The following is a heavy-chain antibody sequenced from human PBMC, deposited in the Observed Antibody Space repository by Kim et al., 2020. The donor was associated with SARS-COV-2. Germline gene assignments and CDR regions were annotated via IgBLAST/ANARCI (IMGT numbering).Heavy chain of an antibody. J-gene: IGHJ4*02. CDR3: ARTTFPGLVHY. Sequence: YAESVKGRFTISRDNSQNTLYLQMNSLRAEDTAVYYCARTTFPGLVHYWGQGTLVTVSS. V-gene: IGHV3-66*01. D-gene: IGHD1-1*01.